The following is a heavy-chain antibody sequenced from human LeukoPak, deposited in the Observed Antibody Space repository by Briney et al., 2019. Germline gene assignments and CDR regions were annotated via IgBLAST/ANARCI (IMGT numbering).Heavy chain of an antibody. CDR1: GGSISSYY. CDR3: AGGDYCSGGSCYGPSWFDY. Sequence: SETLSLTCTVSGGSISSYYWSWIRQPPGKGLEWIGYIYYSGSTNYNPSLKSRVTISVDTSKNQFSLKLSSVTAAGTAVYYCAGGDYCSGGSCYGPSWFDYWGQGTLVTVSS. CDR2: IYYSGST. V-gene: IGHV4-59*01. D-gene: IGHD2-15*01. J-gene: IGHJ4*02.